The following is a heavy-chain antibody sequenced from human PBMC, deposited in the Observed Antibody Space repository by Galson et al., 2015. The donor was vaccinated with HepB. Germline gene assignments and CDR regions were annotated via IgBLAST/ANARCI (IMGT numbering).Heavy chain of an antibody. CDR2: ISYDGSTK. CDR3: ARDCAEYQPNWFDP. CDR1: GFSFSSYS. J-gene: IGHJ5*02. V-gene: IGHV3-30-3*01. D-gene: IGHD6-6*01. Sequence: SLRLSCAASGFSFSSYSIHWVRQAPGKGLEWVAGISYDGSTKYYADSVKGRFTISRDKSKNTLYVQMDSLRGEDTAVYYCARDCAEYQPNWFDPWGQGTLVTVSS.